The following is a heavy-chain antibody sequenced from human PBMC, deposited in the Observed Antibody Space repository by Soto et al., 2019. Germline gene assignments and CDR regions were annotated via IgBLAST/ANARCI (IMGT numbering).Heavy chain of an antibody. CDR1: AYTSTLYX. CDR3: ATALGTSGWFDY. J-gene: IGHJ4*02. Sequence: QVHLVQSGAEVKRPGASVKVSCKASAYTSTLYXXXWVRQAPGQGLEWMGWIRAHNGETKFARKFQDRVTMTTDPSSSTVFMDLRTLTSDDTAVYYCATALGTSGWFDYWGQGTLVTVPS. V-gene: IGHV1-18*01. D-gene: IGHD6-19*01. CDR2: IRAHNGET.